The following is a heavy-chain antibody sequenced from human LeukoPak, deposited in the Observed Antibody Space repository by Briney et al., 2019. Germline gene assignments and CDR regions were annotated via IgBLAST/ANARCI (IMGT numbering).Heavy chain of an antibody. CDR3: TALGAASEY. Sequence: GGSLRLSCVGTGLTFSNAWTSWIRQAPGKGLQWVGHIKSETDGGTTEYAAPVKGRFTISRDDTKNTLYLQMNSLKNEDAALYYCTALGAASEYWGQGALVTVSS. CDR1: GLTFSNAW. V-gene: IGHV3-15*01. J-gene: IGHJ4*02. CDR2: IKSETDGGTT. D-gene: IGHD2-15*01.